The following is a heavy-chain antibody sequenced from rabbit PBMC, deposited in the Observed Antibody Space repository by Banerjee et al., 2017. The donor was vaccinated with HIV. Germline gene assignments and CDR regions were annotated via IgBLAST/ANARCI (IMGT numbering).Heavy chain of an antibody. CDR1: GFSFSSSYY. CDR3: ARWWDSYFNL. J-gene: IGHJ4*01. CDR2: IYTGSGST. Sequence: QEQLEESGGDLVKPEGSLTLTCTASGFSFSSSYYMYWVRQAPGKGLEWIGCIYTGSGSTYYANWVDGRFTISSHNAQNTLYLQLNSLTAADTATYFCARWWDSYFNLWGQGTLVTVS. V-gene: IGHV1S45*01. D-gene: IGHD4-2*01.